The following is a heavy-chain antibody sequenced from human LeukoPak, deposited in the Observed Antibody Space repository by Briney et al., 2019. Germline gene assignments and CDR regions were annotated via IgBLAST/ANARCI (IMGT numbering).Heavy chain of an antibody. Sequence: GGSLRLSCAASGFTFDDYAMHWVRQASGKGLEWVSGISWNSGSIGYADSVKGRFTISRDNAKNSLYLQMNSLRAEDMALYYCTKALTDSSSSYFDNWGQGTLVTVSS. V-gene: IGHV3-9*03. J-gene: IGHJ4*02. D-gene: IGHD6-6*01. CDR2: ISWNSGSI. CDR3: TKALTDSSSSYFDN. CDR1: GFTFDDYA.